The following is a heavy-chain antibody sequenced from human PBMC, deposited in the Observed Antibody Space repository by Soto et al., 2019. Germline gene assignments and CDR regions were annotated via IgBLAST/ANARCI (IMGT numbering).Heavy chain of an antibody. J-gene: IGHJ4*02. D-gene: IGHD2-21*02. V-gene: IGHV3-7*01. CDR1: GFTFCRYW. CDR3: ARAGYCGPGCYYYFDY. Sequence: PGGSLRLSCAVSGFTFCRYWMNWVRLIPGKGLEWVAYIKPDGSATYYVDSVKGRFTISRDNAKNSLYLQMNSLRVEDTSVYYCARAGYCGPGCYYYFDYWGQGTLVTVSS. CDR2: IKPDGSAT.